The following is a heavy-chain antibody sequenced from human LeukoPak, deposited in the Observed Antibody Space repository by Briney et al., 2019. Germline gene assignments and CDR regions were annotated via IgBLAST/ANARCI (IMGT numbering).Heavy chain of an antibody. CDR1: GFTFSDCD. V-gene: IGHV3-21*06. J-gene: IGHJ4*02. Sequence: GGSLRLSCTASGFTFSDCDMNWVRQAPGKGLEWDSSISGRSSHIYYGDSVKGRFSISRDNAQNLVFLQMNSLRVEDTGVYYCVRAFPPLRTAAAGDFWGQGALVTVSS. D-gene: IGHD6-13*01. CDR3: VRAFPPLRTAAAGDF. CDR2: ISGRSSHI.